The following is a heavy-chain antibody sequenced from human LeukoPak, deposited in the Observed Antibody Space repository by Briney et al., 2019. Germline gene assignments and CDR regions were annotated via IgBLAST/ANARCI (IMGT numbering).Heavy chain of an antibody. CDR2: VNAVNGNT. V-gene: IGHV1-3*01. CDR1: GSTFTIYA. CDR3: ARDWLPGSVVVPANTLPTPRIDP. J-gene: IGHJ5*02. Sequence: ASGKVSCHASGSTFTIYAMHWVRRAPGQRGEGMGWVNAVNGNTKYSQKVQGRFTITTDPSASTPYMELSSLRSEDTAVYYCARDWLPGSVVVPANTLPTPRIDPWGQGTLVTVSS. D-gene: IGHD2-2*01.